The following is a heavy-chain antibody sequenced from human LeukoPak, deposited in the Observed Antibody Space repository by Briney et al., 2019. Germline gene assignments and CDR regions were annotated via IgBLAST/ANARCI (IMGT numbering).Heavy chain of an antibody. CDR3: ASKTRAQGIAVAGTDY. D-gene: IGHD6-19*01. J-gene: IGHJ4*02. CDR2: IIPIFGTA. CDR1: GGTFSSYA. Sequence: SVKVSCKASGGTFSSYAISWVRQAPGQGLEWVGGIIPIFGTANYAQKFQGRVTITADESTSTAYMELSSLRSEDTAVYYCASKTRAQGIAVAGTDYWGQGTLVTVSS. V-gene: IGHV1-69*13.